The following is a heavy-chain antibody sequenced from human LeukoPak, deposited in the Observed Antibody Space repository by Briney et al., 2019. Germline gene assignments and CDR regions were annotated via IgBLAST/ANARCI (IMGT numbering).Heavy chain of an antibody. Sequence: GGSLRLSCAASGFTFSSYGMHWVRQAPGKGLEWVAVISYDGSNKYYADSVKGRFTISRDNSKNTLYLQMNSLRAEDTAVYYCAKEAYSSDWTVYYFDYWGQGTLVTVSS. D-gene: IGHD6-19*01. V-gene: IGHV3-30*18. CDR2: ISYDGSNK. J-gene: IGHJ4*02. CDR1: GFTFSSYG. CDR3: AKEAYSSDWTVYYFDY.